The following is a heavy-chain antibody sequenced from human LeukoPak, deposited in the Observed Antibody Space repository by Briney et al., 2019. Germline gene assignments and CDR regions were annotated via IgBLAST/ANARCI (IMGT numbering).Heavy chain of an antibody. Sequence: SETLSLTCTVSGGSISSYYWSWIRQPAGKGLEWIGRIYTSGSTNYNPSLKSRVTMSVDTSKNQFSLKLSSVTAADTAVYYCAREMSGSSGWENWFDPWGQGTQVTVSS. CDR3: AREMSGSSGWENWFDP. V-gene: IGHV4-4*07. CDR1: GGSISSYY. D-gene: IGHD6-19*01. J-gene: IGHJ5*02. CDR2: IYTSGST.